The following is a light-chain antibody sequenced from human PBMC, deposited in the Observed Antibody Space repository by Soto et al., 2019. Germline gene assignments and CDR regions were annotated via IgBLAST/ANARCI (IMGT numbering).Light chain of an antibody. Sequence: EIVLTQSPATLSLSPGERATLSCRASQSVYSYLAWYQQKPGQPPRLLIYDASKRATGIPARFSGSGSGTDFTLTISSLEPDDFAVYYCQQRSNWPPTWTFGQGTKVEIK. CDR1: QSVYSY. CDR3: QQRSNWPPTWT. CDR2: DAS. J-gene: IGKJ1*01. V-gene: IGKV3-11*01.